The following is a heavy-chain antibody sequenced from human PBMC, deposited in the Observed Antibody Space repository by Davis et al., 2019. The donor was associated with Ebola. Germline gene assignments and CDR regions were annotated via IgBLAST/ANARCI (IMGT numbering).Heavy chain of an antibody. CDR1: GFSFSGYS. Sequence: GGSLRLSCAASGFSFSGYSMNWVRQAPGKGLEWVSYISSRSDTMYYAASVKGRFSISRDNARNSLYLQVNSLRDEDTAVYYCARNLFASGGAPYFDYWGQGTLVTVSS. D-gene: IGHD2-15*01. CDR3: ARNLFASGGAPYFDY. CDR2: ISSRSDTM. V-gene: IGHV3-48*02. J-gene: IGHJ4*02.